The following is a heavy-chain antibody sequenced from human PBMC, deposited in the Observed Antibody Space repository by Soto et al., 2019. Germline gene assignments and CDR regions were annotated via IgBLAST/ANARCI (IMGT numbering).Heavy chain of an antibody. V-gene: IGHV4-59*01. D-gene: IGHD3-10*01. Sequence: SETLSLTCTVSGGSINNYYWSWIRQPPGKGLEWIGYIHYSGSTNYNPSLKSRVTISADTSKNQFYLNLSSMTPADTAVYYCARAIGGTYGSGSYYTTKSLKAFDYWGQGTLVTVSS. CDR2: IHYSGST. CDR3: ARAIGGTYGSGSYYTTKSLKAFDY. J-gene: IGHJ4*02. CDR1: GGSINNYY.